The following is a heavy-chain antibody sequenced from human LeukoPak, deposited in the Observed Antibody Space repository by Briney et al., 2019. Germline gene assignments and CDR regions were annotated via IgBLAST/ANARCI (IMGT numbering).Heavy chain of an antibody. CDR3: AKILDTVTSYYYGMDV. CDR2: IRFDGSHK. CDR1: GFTFSNHG. V-gene: IGHV3-30*02. Sequence: PGGSLRLSCAASGFTFSNHGMHWVRQAPGKGLEWVALIRFDGSHKYYADSVKGRFTISRDNSKNTLYLQMNSLRAEDTAVYYCAKILDTVTSYYYGMDVWGQGTTVTVSS. J-gene: IGHJ6*02. D-gene: IGHD4-17*01.